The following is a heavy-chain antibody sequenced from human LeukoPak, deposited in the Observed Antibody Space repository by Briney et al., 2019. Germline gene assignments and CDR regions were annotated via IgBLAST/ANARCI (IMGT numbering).Heavy chain of an antibody. V-gene: IGHV3-30*02. Sequence: GGSLRLSCAASGFTFTSFWMTWVRQAPGKGLEWVAFRYDGSNKYYADSVKGRFTISRDNSKNTLYLQMNSLRAEDTAVYYCAKDFDYDILTGYYHWGQGTLVTVSS. CDR2: RYDGSNK. CDR3: AKDFDYDILTGYYH. J-gene: IGHJ4*02. D-gene: IGHD3-9*01. CDR1: GFTFTSFW.